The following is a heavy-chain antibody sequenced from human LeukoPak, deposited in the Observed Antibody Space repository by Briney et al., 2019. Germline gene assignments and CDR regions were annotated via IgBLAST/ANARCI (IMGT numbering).Heavy chain of an antibody. CDR1: GDSTRSYY. CDR3: SRRAAGAFDY. J-gene: IGHJ4*02. D-gene: IGHD6-13*01. CDR2: IYYSGTT. V-gene: IGHV4-59*08. Sequence: SETLSLTCTVSGDSTRSYYWSWIRQPPGKGLEWVGYIYYSGTTNYNPSLKSRVTISIDTSKNQFSLKLSSVTAADTAVYYCSRRAAGAFDYWGQGTLVTVSS.